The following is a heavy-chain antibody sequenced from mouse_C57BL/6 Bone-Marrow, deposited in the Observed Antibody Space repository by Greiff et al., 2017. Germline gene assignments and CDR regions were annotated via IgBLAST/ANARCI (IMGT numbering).Heavy chain of an antibody. Sequence: EVMLVESEGGLVQPGSSMKLSCTASGFTFSDYYMAWVRQVPEKGLEWVANINYDGSSTYYLDSLKSRFIISRDNAKNILYLQMSSLKSEDTATYYCARDMIKKGMDYWSQGTSVTVSS. CDR2: INYDGSST. V-gene: IGHV5-16*01. D-gene: IGHD2-4*01. J-gene: IGHJ4*01. CDR1: GFTFSDYY. CDR3: ARDMIKKGMDY.